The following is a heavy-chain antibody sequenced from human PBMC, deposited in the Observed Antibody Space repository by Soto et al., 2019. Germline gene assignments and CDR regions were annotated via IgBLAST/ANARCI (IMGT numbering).Heavy chain of an antibody. J-gene: IGHJ2*01. CDR2: ISSNGGST. V-gene: IGHV3-64*01. CDR1: GFTFSSYA. Sequence: EVQLVESGGGLVQPGGSLRLSCAASGFTFSSYAMHWVRQAPGKGLEYVSAISSNGGSTYYANSVKGRFTISRDNSKNTLYLQMGSLRAEDMAVYYCARDWRDGYNGIGYFDLWGRGTLVTVS. D-gene: IGHD5-12*01. CDR3: ARDWRDGYNGIGYFDL.